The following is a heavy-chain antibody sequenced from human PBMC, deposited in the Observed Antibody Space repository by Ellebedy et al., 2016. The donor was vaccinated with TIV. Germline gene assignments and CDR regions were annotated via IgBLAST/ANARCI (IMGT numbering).Heavy chain of an antibody. V-gene: IGHV3-21*01. Sequence: GESLKISXAASGFTFSSYCMNWVRQAPGKGLAWVSSISSSSSYIYYADSVKGRFTISRDNAKNSLYLQMNSLRAEDTAVYYCARDLGPWRDYYYYGMDVWGQGTTVTVSS. CDR3: ARDLGPWRDYYYYGMDV. CDR1: GFTFSSYC. CDR2: ISSSSSYI. J-gene: IGHJ6*02. D-gene: IGHD3-16*01.